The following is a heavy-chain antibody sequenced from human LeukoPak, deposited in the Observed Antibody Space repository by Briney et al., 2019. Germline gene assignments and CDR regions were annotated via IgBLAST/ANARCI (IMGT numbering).Heavy chain of an antibody. CDR1: GYTFTGYY. Sequence: ASVKVSCKASGYTFTGYYMHWVRQAPGQGLEWMGWINPNSGGTNYAQKFQGRVTMTRDTSISTAHMELSRLRSDDTAVYYCARDVPTQSSYYYMDVWGKGTTVTVSS. V-gene: IGHV1-2*02. CDR2: INPNSGGT. J-gene: IGHJ6*03. CDR3: ARDVPTQSSYYYMDV.